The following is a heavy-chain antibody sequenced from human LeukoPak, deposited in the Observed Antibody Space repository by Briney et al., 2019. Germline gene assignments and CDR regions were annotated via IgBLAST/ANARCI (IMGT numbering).Heavy chain of an antibody. CDR2: VNPSSGDT. J-gene: IGHJ5*01. Sequence: ASVKVSCKASGYTFTGYYLHWVRQAPGQGLEWMGCVNPSSGDTNYAQKFQGSVTMTRDTSISTVYMELSRLRSGDTAVYYCARASGSYWWFDSWGQGTLVTVSS. D-gene: IGHD1-26*01. CDR1: GYTFTGYY. CDR3: ARASGSYWWFDS. V-gene: IGHV1-2*02.